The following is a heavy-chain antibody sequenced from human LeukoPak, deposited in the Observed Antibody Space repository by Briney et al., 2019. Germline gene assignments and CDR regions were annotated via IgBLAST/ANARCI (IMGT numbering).Heavy chain of an antibody. J-gene: IGHJ4*02. CDR1: GFTFRSFA. CDR2: ISGSGGST. V-gene: IGHV3-23*01. D-gene: IGHD6-6*01. Sequence: TGGSLRLSCAASGFTFRSFAMSWVRQAPGKGLEWVSDISGSGGSTYYADSVKGRFTISRDNSKNTLYLQMNSLRAEDTAVYYCAKGRTPYSSSSPGANWGQGTLVTVSS. CDR3: AKGRTPYSSSSPGAN.